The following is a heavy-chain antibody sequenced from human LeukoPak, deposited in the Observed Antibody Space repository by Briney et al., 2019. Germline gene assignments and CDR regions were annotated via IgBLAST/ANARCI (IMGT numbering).Heavy chain of an antibody. D-gene: IGHD3-22*01. CDR3: ARDRFSSQGDYYDSSVDY. CDR2: ISAYNGNT. J-gene: IGHJ4*02. CDR1: GYTFTSYG. V-gene: IGHV1-18*01. Sequence: ASVKVSCKASGYTFTSYGISWVRQAPGQGLEWMGWISAYNGNTNYAQKLQGRVTMTTDTSTSTAYMELRSLRSDDTAVYYCARDRFSSQGDYYDSSVDYWGQGTLVTVSS.